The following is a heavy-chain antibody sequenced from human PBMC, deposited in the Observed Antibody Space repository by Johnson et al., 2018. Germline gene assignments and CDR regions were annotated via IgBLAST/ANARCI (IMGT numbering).Heavy chain of an antibody. CDR3: SKGDYFGRSALAEYFQH. Sequence: VQLVETGGGVVQPGRSLRLSCAASGFPFSSYGMHWGRQAPGKGLEWVALISYDGRNKYYADSVKGRFTISRDNSKNTLYLKMNSLSAEDTAVYYCSKGDYFGRSALAEYFQHWGQGTLVTVSS. CDR1: GFPFSSYG. J-gene: IGHJ1*01. D-gene: IGHD3-10*01. V-gene: IGHV3-30*18. CDR2: ISYDGRNK.